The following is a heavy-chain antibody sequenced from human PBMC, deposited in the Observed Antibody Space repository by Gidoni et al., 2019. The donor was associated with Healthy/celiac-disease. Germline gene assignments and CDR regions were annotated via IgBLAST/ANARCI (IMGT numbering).Heavy chain of an antibody. CDR3: ARRGGKGWFDP. Sequence: QLQLQESGSGLVKPSQPLSLTCAVPGGSISSGGYSWSWIRQPPGKGLEWIGYIYHSGSTSYNPSLKSRVTISVDRSKNQFSLKLSSVTAADTAVYYCARRGGKGWFDPWGQGTLVTVSS. V-gene: IGHV4-30-2*01. CDR2: IYHSGST. J-gene: IGHJ5*02. D-gene: IGHD2-15*01. CDR1: GGSISSGGYS.